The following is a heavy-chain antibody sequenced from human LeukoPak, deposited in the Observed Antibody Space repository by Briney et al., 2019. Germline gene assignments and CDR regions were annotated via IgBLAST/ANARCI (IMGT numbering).Heavy chain of an antibody. Sequence: PGGSLRLSCAASGFTFSSYWMSWVRQAPGKGLEWVANIKRDGSEKYYVDSVKGRFTISRDNAKNSLYLQMNSLRAEDTAVYYCARIIGSGYSPYYFDYWGQGTLVTVSS. D-gene: IGHD3-22*01. V-gene: IGHV3-7*01. CDR3: ARIIGSGYSPYYFDY. J-gene: IGHJ4*02. CDR1: GFTFSSYW. CDR2: IKRDGSEK.